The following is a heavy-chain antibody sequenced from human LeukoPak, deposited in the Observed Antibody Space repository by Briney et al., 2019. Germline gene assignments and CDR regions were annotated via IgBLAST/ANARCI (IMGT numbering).Heavy chain of an antibody. CDR2: ISSSGSAK. J-gene: IGHJ4*02. V-gene: IGHV3-48*02. Sequence: GGPLRLSCAASGFTFSNYGLNWVRQAPGKGLEWVSHISSSGSAKYYADSVKGRFTISRDNAKNSLYLQMNSLRDEDTAVFYCASGSGHWGQGTLVTVSS. CDR3: ASGSGH. D-gene: IGHD2-2*03. CDR1: GFTFSNYG.